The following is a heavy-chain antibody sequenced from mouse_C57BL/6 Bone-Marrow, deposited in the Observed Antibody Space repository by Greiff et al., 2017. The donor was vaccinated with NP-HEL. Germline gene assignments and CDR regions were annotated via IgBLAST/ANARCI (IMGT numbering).Heavy chain of an antibody. CDR3: ARGAHWYGSSDWYFDV. CDR1: GYTFTDYY. Sequence: EVQLQQSGPELVKPGASVKISCKASGYTFTDYYMNWVKQSHGKSLEWIGDINPNNGGTSYNQKFKGKATLTVDKSSSTAYMELRSLTSEDSAVYYGARGAHWYGSSDWYFDVWGTGTTVTVSS. V-gene: IGHV1-26*01. CDR2: INPNNGGT. D-gene: IGHD1-1*01. J-gene: IGHJ1*03.